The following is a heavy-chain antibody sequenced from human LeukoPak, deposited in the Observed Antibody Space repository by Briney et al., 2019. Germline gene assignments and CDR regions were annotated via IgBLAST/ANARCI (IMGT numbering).Heavy chain of an antibody. V-gene: IGHV4-4*07. CDR2: IYTSGST. Sequence: SETLSLTCTVSGGSISSYYWSWIRQPAGKGLEWIGRIYTSGSTNYNPSLKSRVTMSVDTSKNQFSLKLSSVTAADTAVYYCARVGIGYGSTPTYYFDYWGQGTLVTVSS. CDR1: GGSISSYY. CDR3: ARVGIGYGSTPTYYFDY. J-gene: IGHJ4*02. D-gene: IGHD3-10*01.